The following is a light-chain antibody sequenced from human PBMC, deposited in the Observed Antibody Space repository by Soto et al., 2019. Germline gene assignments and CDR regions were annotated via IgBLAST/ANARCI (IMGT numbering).Light chain of an antibody. CDR2: AAS. V-gene: IGKV1-16*01. J-gene: IGKJ4*01. CDR3: HQYNDFPLT. CDR1: RYITNY. Sequence: DIQMTQSPSSLSASVGDTVTITCRASRYITNYVAWFQHRPGQAPKSLIYAASSLHSGVPSRFAGSGSGTDFTLTITGLQPDDFATYYCHQYNDFPLTFGGGTKVELK.